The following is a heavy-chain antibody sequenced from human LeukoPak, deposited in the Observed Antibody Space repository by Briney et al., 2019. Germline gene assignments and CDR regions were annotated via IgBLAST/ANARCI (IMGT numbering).Heavy chain of an antibody. CDR2: ISSSSSYI. D-gene: IGHD3-10*01. J-gene: IGHJ4*02. CDR1: GFTFSSYS. CDR3: EGITMVRGVRKTENDY. V-gene: IGHV3-21*01. Sequence: PGGSLRLSCAASGFTFSSYSMNWVRQAPGKGLEWVSSISSSSSYIYYADSVKGRFTISRDNAKNSLYLQMNSLRAEDTAVYYCEGITMVRGVRKTENDYWGQGTLVTVSS.